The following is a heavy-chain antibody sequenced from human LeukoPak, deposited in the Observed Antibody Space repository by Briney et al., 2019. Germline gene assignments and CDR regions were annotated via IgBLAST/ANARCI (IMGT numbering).Heavy chain of an antibody. J-gene: IGHJ4*02. CDR3: ARADCSGGSCFFDY. Sequence: SETLSLTCTVSDDSISGYYWSWIRQPAGKGLEWIGRIYTGGSTNYNPSLKSRVTMSVDTSKNQFSLKLSSVTAADTAVYYCARADCSGGSCFFDYWGQGTLVTVSS. CDR2: IYTGGST. V-gene: IGHV4-4*07. CDR1: DDSISGYY. D-gene: IGHD2-15*01.